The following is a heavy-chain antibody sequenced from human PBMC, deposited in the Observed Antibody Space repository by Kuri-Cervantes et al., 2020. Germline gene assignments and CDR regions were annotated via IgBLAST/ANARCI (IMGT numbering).Heavy chain of an antibody. V-gene: IGHV3-30-3*01. CDR3: ARERITMVRGVMRYYYGMDV. D-gene: IGHD3-10*01. Sequence: GGSLRLSCAASGFTFSSYAMSWVHQAPGKGLEWVAVISYDGSNKYYVDSVKGRFTISRDNSKNTLYLQMNSLRAEDTAVYYCARERITMVRGVMRYYYGMDVWGQGTTVTVSS. CDR2: ISYDGSNK. CDR1: GFTFSSYA. J-gene: IGHJ6*02.